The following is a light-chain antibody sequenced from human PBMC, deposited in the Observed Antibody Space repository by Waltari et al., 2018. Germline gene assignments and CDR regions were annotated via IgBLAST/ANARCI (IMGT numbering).Light chain of an antibody. CDR2: WAS. V-gene: IGKV4-1*01. CDR3: QQYYNSPLT. J-gene: IGKJ4*01. CDR1: QSVLYSSNNKNY. Sequence: DIVMTQSPDSLAVSLGERATIKCKSSQSVLYSSNNKNYLAWYQKKPGQPPKVLIYWASTRESGVPDRFTGSGSGTDFTLTISSLQAEDVAVYYCQQYYNSPLTFGGGTKVEIK.